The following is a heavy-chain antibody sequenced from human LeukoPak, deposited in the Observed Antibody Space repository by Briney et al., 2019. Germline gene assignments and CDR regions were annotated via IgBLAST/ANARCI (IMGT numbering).Heavy chain of an antibody. D-gene: IGHD3-3*01. CDR3: ARWSEFHD. V-gene: IGHV3-49*03. CDR2: IRAKISGETT. J-gene: IGHJ4*02. Sequence: GGSLRLSCSASGFTFADCALIWFRQAPGKGLESVALIRAKISGETTDYAASVKGRFIISRDNSKSIVYLQMNSLQTDDTGVYYCARWSEFHDWGQGTRVTVSS. CDR1: GFTFADCA.